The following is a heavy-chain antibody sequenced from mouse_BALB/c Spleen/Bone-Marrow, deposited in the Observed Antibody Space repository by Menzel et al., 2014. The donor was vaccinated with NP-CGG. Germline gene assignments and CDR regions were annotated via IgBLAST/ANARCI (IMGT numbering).Heavy chain of an antibody. V-gene: IGHV5-6*02. J-gene: IGHJ4*01. CDR3: SRRKRGNYAMDY. CDR1: GFTFSSYG. CDR2: IRNGGTFT. Sequence: EVKVEESGGDLVKPGGSLKLSCAASGFTFSSYGFFWVRQTPDKRLEWVATIRNGGTFTYYPDSVKGRFIISRDKAKNTRCLQNSSLKTENTTMYYYSRRKRGNYAMDYWGQGTSVTVSS.